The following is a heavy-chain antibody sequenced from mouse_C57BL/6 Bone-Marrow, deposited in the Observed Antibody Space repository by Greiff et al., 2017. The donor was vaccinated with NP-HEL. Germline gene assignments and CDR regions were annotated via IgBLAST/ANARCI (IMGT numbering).Heavy chain of an antibody. V-gene: IGHV5-4*01. Sequence: EVHLVESGGGLVKPGGSLKLSCAASGFTFSSYAMSWVRQTPEKRLEWVATISDGGSYTYYPDNVKGRFTISRDNAKNNLYLQMSHLKSEDTAMYYCARYYYGSSYVDYWGQGTTLTVSS. CDR2: ISDGGSYT. CDR1: GFTFSSYA. J-gene: IGHJ2*01. D-gene: IGHD1-1*01. CDR3: ARYYYGSSYVDY.